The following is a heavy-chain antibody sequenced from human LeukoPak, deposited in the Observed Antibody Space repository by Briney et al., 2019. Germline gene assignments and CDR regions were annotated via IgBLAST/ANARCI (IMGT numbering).Heavy chain of an antibody. J-gene: IGHJ4*02. CDR3: ARLAAAGTDFDY. Sequence: PGGSLRLSCAASGFTCSSYTMSWVRQAPGKGLEWVSSISSSSSYIYYADSVKGRFTVSRDNAKTSLYLQVNSLRADDSALYYCARLAAAGTDFDYWGLGTQVAVSS. D-gene: IGHD6-13*01. CDR1: GFTCSSYT. V-gene: IGHV3-21*01. CDR2: ISSSSSYI.